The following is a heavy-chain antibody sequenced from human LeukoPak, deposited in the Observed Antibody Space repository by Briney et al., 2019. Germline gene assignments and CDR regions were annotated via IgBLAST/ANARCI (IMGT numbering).Heavy chain of an antibody. Sequence: PSETLSLTCTVSGGSISSYYWSWIRQPAGKGLEWIGRIYTSGSTNYNPSLKSRVTMSVDTSKNQFSPKLSSVTAADTAVYYCARVSTHVEMATIAYYFDYWGQGTLGTVSS. CDR2: IYTSGST. CDR1: GGSISSYY. D-gene: IGHD5-24*01. V-gene: IGHV4-4*07. J-gene: IGHJ4*02. CDR3: ARVSTHVEMATIAYYFDY.